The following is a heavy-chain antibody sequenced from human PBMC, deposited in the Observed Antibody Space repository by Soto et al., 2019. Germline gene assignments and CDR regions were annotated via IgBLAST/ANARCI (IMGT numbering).Heavy chain of an antibody. CDR3: ARERIAVAGTSTGNWFDP. J-gene: IGHJ5*02. CDR1: GDSVSSNSAA. D-gene: IGHD6-19*01. V-gene: IGHV6-1*01. CDR2: TYYRSKWYN. Sequence: SQTLSLTCAISGDSVSSNSAAWNWIRQSPSRGLEWLGRTYYRSKWYNDYAVSVKSRITINPDTSKNQFSLQLNSVTPEDTAVYYRARERIAVAGTSTGNWFDPWGQGTLVTVSS.